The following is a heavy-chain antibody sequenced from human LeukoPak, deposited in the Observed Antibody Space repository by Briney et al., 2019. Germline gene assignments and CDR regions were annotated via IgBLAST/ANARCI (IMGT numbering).Heavy chain of an antibody. CDR3: ARGCSAGTPHNWFDP. D-gene: IGHD6-13*01. V-gene: IGHV4-59*01. CDR2: IYYSGST. Sequence: SESLSLTCTVSGGSISGYYWSWIRQPPGKGLEWIGYIYYSGSTNYNPSLKSRVTISVDTSKNQFSLKLSSVTAADTAVYYCARGCSAGTPHNWFDPWGQGTLVTVSS. J-gene: IGHJ5*02. CDR1: GGSISGYY.